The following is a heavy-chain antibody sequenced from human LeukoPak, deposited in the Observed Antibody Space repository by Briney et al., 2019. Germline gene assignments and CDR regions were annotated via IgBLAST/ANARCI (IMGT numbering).Heavy chain of an antibody. V-gene: IGHV3-48*03. Sequence: GGSLRLSCAASGFTFSSYEMNWVRQAPGKGLEWVTYIRSSGSTIYYADSVKGRFTISRDNAKNSLYLQMDSLRAEDTAVYYCARDGCSGGSCEDWGQGTLVTVSS. J-gene: IGHJ4*02. CDR2: IRSSGSTI. D-gene: IGHD2-15*01. CDR3: ARDGCSGGSCED. CDR1: GFTFSSYE.